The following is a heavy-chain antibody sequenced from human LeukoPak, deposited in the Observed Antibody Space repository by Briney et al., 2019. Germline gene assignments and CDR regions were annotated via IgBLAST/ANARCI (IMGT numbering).Heavy chain of an antibody. V-gene: IGHV1-2*06. CDR2: INPKSGGT. CDR3: ARGAGYYYDSSGRDAFDI. CDR1: GYTFTGYY. J-gene: IGHJ3*02. Sequence: ASVKVSCKASGYTFTGYYMHWVRQAPGQGLEWMGRINPKSGGTNYAQKFQGRVTMTRDTSISTAYMELSRLRSDDTAVYYCARGAGYYYDSSGRDAFDIWGQGTMVTVSS. D-gene: IGHD3-22*01.